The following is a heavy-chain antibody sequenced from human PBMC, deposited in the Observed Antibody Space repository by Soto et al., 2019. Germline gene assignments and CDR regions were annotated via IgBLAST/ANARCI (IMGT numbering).Heavy chain of an antibody. J-gene: IGHJ4*02. D-gene: IGHD6-13*01. CDR2: INPNSGGT. CDR1: GYTFTGYY. V-gene: IGHV1-2*04. Sequence: QVQLVQSGAEVKKPGASVKVSCKASGYTFTGYYMHWVRQAPGQGLEWMGWINPNSGGTNYAQKFRGWVTMTRDTSISTAYMELSRLRSDDTAVYYCARSIAAEMYYFDYWGQGTLVTVSS. CDR3: ARSIAAEMYYFDY.